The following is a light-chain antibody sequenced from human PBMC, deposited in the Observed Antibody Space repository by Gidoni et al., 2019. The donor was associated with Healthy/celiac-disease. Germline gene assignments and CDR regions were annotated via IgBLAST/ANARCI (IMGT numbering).Light chain of an antibody. CDR2: GNS. J-gene: IGLJ2*01. CDR3: QSYDSSLSGSRV. Sequence: QSVLTQPPSVSGAPGQRVTISCTWSSSNTGAGYDVHWYQQLPGTAPKLLIYGNSNRPSGVPDRFSGSKSGTSASLAITGLQAEDEADYYCQSYDSSLSGSRVFGGGTKLTVL. V-gene: IGLV1-40*01. CDR1: SSNTGAGYD.